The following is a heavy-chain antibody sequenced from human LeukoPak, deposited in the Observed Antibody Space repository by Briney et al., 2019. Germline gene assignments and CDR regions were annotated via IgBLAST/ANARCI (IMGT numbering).Heavy chain of an antibody. CDR2: ISSSGSTI. CDR1: GFTFSDYY. J-gene: IGHJ6*03. V-gene: IGHV3-11*04. CDR3: AREVYYYYMDV. Sequence: NTGGSLRLSCAASGFTFSDYYMSWIRQAPGKGLEWVSYISSSGSTIYYADSVRGRFTISRDNAKNSLYLQMNSLRAEDTAVYYCAREVYYYYMDVWGKGTTVTISS.